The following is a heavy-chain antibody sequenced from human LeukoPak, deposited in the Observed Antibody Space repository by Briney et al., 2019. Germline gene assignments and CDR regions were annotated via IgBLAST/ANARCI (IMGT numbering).Heavy chain of an antibody. J-gene: IGHJ4*02. D-gene: IGHD3-16*01. CDR3: ASSSIMITFGGVSHY. CDR2: INHSGST. CDR1: GGSFSGYY. Sequence: SETLSLTCAVYGGSFSGYYWSWIRQPPGKGLEWIGEINHSGSTNYNPSLKSRVTISVDTSKNQFSLKLSSVTAADMAVYYCASSSIMITFGGVSHYWGQGTLVTVSS. V-gene: IGHV4-34*01.